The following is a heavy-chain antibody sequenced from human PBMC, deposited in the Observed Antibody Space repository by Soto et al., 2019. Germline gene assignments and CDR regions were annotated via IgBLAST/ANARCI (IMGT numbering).Heavy chain of an antibody. V-gene: IGHV3-15*01. J-gene: IGHJ6*02. D-gene: IGHD2-2*01. Sequence: GSLRLYGAASGFTFSNAWMSWVRQAPGKGLEWVGRIKSKTDGGTTDYAAPVKGRFTISRDDSKNTLYLQMNSLKTEDTAVYYCTTGLGDCSSTSCRRHYYYYGMDVWGQGTTVTVSS. CDR3: TTGLGDCSSTSCRRHYYYYGMDV. CDR2: IKSKTDGGTT. CDR1: GFTFSNAW.